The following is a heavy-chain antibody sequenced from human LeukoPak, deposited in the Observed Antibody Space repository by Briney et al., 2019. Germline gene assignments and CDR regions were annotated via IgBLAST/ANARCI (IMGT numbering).Heavy chain of an antibody. V-gene: IGHV3-30*12. J-gene: IGHJ3*02. Sequence: GGSLRLSCAASGFTFSSYGMHWVRQAPGKGLEWVAVISYDGSNKYYADSVKGRFTISRDNSKNTLYLQMNSLRDEDTAVYYCVRDVRAYSTSSSAFDIWGQGTMVTVSS. D-gene: IGHD6-6*01. CDR1: GFTFSSYG. CDR3: VRDVRAYSTSSSAFDI. CDR2: ISYDGSNK.